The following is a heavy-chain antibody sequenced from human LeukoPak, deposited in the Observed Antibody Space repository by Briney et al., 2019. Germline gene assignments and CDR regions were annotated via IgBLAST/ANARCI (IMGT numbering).Heavy chain of an antibody. CDR3: ARDLYSCSYDY. J-gene: IGHJ4*02. CDR2: IIPILGIA. V-gene: IGHV1-69*04. CDR1: GGTFSSYA. Sequence: SVKVSCKASGGTFSSYAISWVRQAPGQGPEWMGRIIPILGIANYAQKFQGRVTITADKSTSTAYMELRSLRSDDTAVYYCARDLYSCSYDYWGQGTLVTVSS. D-gene: IGHD6-6*01.